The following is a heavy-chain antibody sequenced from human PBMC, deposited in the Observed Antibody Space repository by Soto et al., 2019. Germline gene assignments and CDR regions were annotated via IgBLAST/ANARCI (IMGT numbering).Heavy chain of an antibody. J-gene: IGHJ4*02. CDR2: ISHDGTNK. CDR3: AKDEYYYSRSGYYIFDS. Sequence: GGSLRLSCEVSGFAFSAYGMHWVRQAPGKGLEWVAAISHDGTNKNYGDSVKGRFTISRDNSKKTLYLQMNSLRPEDTALYYCAKDEYYYSRSGYYIFDSWGQGTLVTVSS. CDR1: GFAFSAYG. D-gene: IGHD3-22*01. V-gene: IGHV3-30*18.